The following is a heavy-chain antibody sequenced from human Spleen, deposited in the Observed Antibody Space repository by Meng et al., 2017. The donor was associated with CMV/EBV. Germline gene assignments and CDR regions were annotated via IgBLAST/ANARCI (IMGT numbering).Heavy chain of an antibody. D-gene: IGHD2-2*01. CDR1: GFTFRSFS. Sequence: GGSLRLSCEVSGFTFRSFSMNWVRQAPGKGLEWVSYISSSSSTIYYADSVKGRFTISRDNAKNSLYLQMNSLRAEDTAVYYCAIDLRHYCSSTSCYGWGQGTLVTVSS. CDR2: ISSSSSTI. V-gene: IGHV3-48*04. CDR3: AIDLRHYCSSTSCYG. J-gene: IGHJ4*02.